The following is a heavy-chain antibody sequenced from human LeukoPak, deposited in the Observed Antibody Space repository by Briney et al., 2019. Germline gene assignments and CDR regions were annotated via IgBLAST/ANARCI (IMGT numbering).Heavy chain of an antibody. CDR3: AREDDYGDLGD. CDR1: GGSISSHY. CDR2: IYYSGST. Sequence: SETLSLTCTVSGGSISSHYWSWIRQPPGKGLEWIGYIYYSGSTNYNPSLNSRVTISVDTSKNQFSLKLSSVTAADTALYYCAREDDYGDLGDWGQGTLVTVSS. D-gene: IGHD4-17*01. V-gene: IGHV4-59*11. J-gene: IGHJ4*02.